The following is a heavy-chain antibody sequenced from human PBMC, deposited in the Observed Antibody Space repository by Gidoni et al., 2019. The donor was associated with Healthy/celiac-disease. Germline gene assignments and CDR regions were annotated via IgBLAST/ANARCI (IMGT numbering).Heavy chain of an antibody. J-gene: IGHJ3*02. Sequence: QLQLQESGPGLVKPSETLSLTCTVSGGSISSSSYYWGWIRQPPGKGLEWIGSIYYSGSTYYNPSLKSRVTISVDTSKNQFSLKLSSVTAADTAVYYCARHPTYGGYDRWAFDIWGQGTMVTVSS. D-gene: IGHD5-12*01. CDR2: IYYSGST. CDR1: GGSISSSSYY. V-gene: IGHV4-39*01. CDR3: ARHPTYGGYDRWAFDI.